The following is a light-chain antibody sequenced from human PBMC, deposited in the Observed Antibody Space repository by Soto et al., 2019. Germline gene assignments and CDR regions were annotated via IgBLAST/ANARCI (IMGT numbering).Light chain of an antibody. J-gene: IGKJ4*01. CDR3: QPRSNWPLLT. V-gene: IGKV3-11*01. CDR2: DAS. CDR1: QSVSSY. Sequence: EIVLTQSPATLSLSPGERATLSCRASQSVSSYLAWYQQKPGQAPRLLIYDASNRATGIPARFSGRGSGTDFTLTISSLEPEDFAVSYCQPRSNWPLLTFGGGTQVEIK.